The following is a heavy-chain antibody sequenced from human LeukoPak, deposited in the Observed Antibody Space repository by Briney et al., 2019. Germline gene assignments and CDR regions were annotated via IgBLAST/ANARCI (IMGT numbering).Heavy chain of an antibody. J-gene: IGHJ4*02. Sequence: ASVKVSCKASGYTFTSYGISWVRQAPGQGLEWMGWISAYNGNTNYAQKLQGRVTMTTDTSTSTAYMELRSLRSDDTAVYYCARDPYYYDSSGYYLEAGFDYWGQGTLVTVSS. CDR2: ISAYNGNT. CDR1: GYTFTSYG. V-gene: IGHV1-18*01. CDR3: ARDPYYYDSSGYYLEAGFDY. D-gene: IGHD3-22*01.